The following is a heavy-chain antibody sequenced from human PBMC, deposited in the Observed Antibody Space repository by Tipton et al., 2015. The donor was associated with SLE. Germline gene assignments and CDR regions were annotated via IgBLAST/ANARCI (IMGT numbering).Heavy chain of an antibody. V-gene: IGHV4-59*08. J-gene: IGHJ4*02. CDR2: IYYSGST. D-gene: IGHD1-26*01. CDR1: GGSISSYY. Sequence: TLSLTCTVSGGSISSYYWSWIRQPPGKGLEWIGYIYYSGSTNYNPSLKSRVTISVDTSKNQFSLKLSSVTAADTAVYYCARRGVGAIDYWGQGTLVTVSS. CDR3: ARRGVGAIDY.